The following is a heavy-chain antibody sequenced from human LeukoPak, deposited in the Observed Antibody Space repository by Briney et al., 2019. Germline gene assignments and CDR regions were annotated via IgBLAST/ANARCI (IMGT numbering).Heavy chain of an antibody. CDR1: GGPITGYY. V-gene: IGHV4-59*01. Sequence: PSETLSLTCTVFGGPITGYYWSWIRQPPGKGLEWIGYVSYRGSTNYNPSLKSRVTISVDTSKNQFSLKLSCVTAADTAVYYCARPYSSNWYDAFHFWGQGTMVTVSS. J-gene: IGHJ3*01. CDR3: ARPYSSNWYDAFHF. D-gene: IGHD6-13*01. CDR2: VSYRGST.